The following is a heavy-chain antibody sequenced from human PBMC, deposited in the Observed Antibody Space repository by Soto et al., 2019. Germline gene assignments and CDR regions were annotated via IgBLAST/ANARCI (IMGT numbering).Heavy chain of an antibody. CDR2: ISSNGGST. CDR1: GFTFSNYA. D-gene: IGHD3-22*01. CDR3: ARTGDYYDSSGYGMDV. V-gene: IGHV3-64*01. J-gene: IGHJ6*02. Sequence: EVQLVESGGGLVQPGGSLRLSCAASGFTFSNYAMHWVRQAPGKGLEYVSVISSNGGSTYYANSVKGRFTISRDNSKNTLYLQMGSRRAEDMAVYYCARTGDYYDSSGYGMDVWGQGTTVTVSS.